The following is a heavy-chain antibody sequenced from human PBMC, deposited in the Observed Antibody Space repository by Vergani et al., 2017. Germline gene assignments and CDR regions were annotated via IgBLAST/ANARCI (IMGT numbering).Heavy chain of an antibody. J-gene: IGHJ2*01. CDR1: GESIRSGSHY. CDR3: ARDCVVAAAPGYFDP. Sequence: QVKLQESGPGLLKPSQTLSLTCTVSGESIRSGSHYWSWIRQPAGKGPEWIGHIHTGGSTDLNPSFKSRVSISVDTSKSQFSLKLSSVTAADTAVYYCARDCVVAAAPGYFDPWGRGTLVTVSS. D-gene: IGHD6-13*01. V-gene: IGHV4-61*02. CDR2: IHTGGST.